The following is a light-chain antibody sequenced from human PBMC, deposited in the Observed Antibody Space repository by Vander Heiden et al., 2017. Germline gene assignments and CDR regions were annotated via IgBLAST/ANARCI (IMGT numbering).Light chain of an antibody. CDR3: QQYNSTPQT. V-gene: IGKV4-1*01. CDR1: QSVLYSSNNKNY. Sequence: DIVMTKAPDSLAVSLGERSSINGKSSQSVLYSSNNKNYLAWYQQKPGQPPKLLIYWASTRESGVPDRFSGSGSGTDFTLTISSLQAEDVAVYYCQQYNSTPQTFGQGTKVEIK. J-gene: IGKJ1*01. CDR2: WAS.